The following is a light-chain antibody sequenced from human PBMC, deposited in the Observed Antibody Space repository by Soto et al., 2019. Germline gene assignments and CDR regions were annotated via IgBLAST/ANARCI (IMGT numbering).Light chain of an antibody. CDR3: QQYGRSPLT. Sequence: EIVLTQSPYTLSFSPLERSTLSCRASQSVSSSSVAWYQQKPGQAPRLLIYATSYRATDIPGRFSAGGAGTDFTLTISSLEPEDFAVYYCQQYGRSPLTFGQGTKVDIK. CDR2: ATS. V-gene: IGKV3-20*01. J-gene: IGKJ1*01. CDR1: QSVSSSS.